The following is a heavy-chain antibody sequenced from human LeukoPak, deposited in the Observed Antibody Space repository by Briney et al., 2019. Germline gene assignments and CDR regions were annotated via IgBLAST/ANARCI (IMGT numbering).Heavy chain of an antibody. V-gene: IGHV3-21*04. CDR1: GFTFSSYS. CDR2: ISSSSSYI. CDR3: AKGSGSIFDY. Sequence: GGSLRLSCAASGFTFSSYSMNWVRQAPGKGLEWVSSISSSSSYIYYADSVKGRFTISRDNAKNSLYLQMNSLRTEDTALYYCAKGSGSIFDYWGQGTLVTVSS. J-gene: IGHJ4*02.